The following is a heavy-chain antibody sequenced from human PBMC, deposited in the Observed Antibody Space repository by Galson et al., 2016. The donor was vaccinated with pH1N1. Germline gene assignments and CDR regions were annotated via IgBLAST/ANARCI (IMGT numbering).Heavy chain of an antibody. CDR2: IIHIFNTA. CDR3: ARENYYDTDLSDWYFDL. Sequence: SVKVSCKASGGTFGSYGINWVRQAPGQGLEWMGGIIHIFNTAKYAQHFQGRVTITADESTNTVYMELSSLRSEDTAVYYCARENYYDTDLSDWYFDLWGRGTLLTVSS. J-gene: IGHJ2*01. D-gene: IGHD3-22*01. V-gene: IGHV1-69*13. CDR1: GGTFGSYG.